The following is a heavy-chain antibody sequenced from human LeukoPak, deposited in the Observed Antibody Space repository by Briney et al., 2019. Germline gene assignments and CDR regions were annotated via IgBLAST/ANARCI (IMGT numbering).Heavy chain of an antibody. CDR3: AKDLMITFGGVILPFDY. J-gene: IGHJ4*02. V-gene: IGHV1-69*06. D-gene: IGHD3-16*02. Sequence: SVKVSCKTSGGTFSNFAFTWVRQAPGQGLEWMGGIIPIFSTASYAQKFQDRVTITADKSTNTAYMELSRLTSEDTAVYYCAKDLMITFGGVILPFDYWGQGTLVTVSS. CDR1: GGTFSNFA. CDR2: IIPIFSTA.